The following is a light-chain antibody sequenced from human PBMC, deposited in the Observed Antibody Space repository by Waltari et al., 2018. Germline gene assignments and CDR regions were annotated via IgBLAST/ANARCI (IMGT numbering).Light chain of an antibody. CDR3: QYYVRLPWT. CDR1: QSVSRA. V-gene: IGKV3-20*01. Sequence: DIVLTQSPASLSSSPGERVTLPCRASQSVSRALAWYQQPPGQAPRLLIFGASNRATGIADRFSGSGYETDISLTISRLEPEDFAVYYGQYYVRLPWTSGRGTKVEIK. CDR2: GAS. J-gene: IGKJ1*01.